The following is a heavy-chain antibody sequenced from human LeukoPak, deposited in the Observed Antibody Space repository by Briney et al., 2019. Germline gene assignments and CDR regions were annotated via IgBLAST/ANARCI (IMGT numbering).Heavy chain of an antibody. V-gene: IGHV4-61*02. CDR1: GASITSGNYY. CDR3: ARENGYNFYMDV. CDR2: IYTSGST. D-gene: IGHD2-8*01. Sequence: SQTLSLTCTVTGASITSGNYYWSWIRQPAGQGLEWIGRIYTSGSTKYNPSLKSRVTMSVDTSMNQFSLNLKSVTAADTAVYYCARENGYNFYMDVWGKGTTVTVSS. J-gene: IGHJ6*03.